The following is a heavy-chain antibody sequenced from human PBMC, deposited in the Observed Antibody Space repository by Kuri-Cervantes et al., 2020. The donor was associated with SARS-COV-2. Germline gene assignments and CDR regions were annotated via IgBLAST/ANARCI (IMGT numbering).Heavy chain of an antibody. CDR3: ARVGRAGPFDY. V-gene: IGHV4-38-2*02. J-gene: IGHJ4*02. CDR1: GYSISSGYY. CDR2: IYHSGST. D-gene: IGHD6-13*01. Sequence: ARSLRLSCTVSGYSISSGYYWGWIRQPPGKGLEWIGSIYHSGSTYYNPSLTSRVTISVDTSKNQFSLKLSSVTAADPAVYYCARVGRAGPFDYWGQGTLVTVSS.